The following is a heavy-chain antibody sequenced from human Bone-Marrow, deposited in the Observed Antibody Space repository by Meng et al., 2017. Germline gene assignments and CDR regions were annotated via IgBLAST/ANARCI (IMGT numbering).Heavy chain of an antibody. J-gene: IGHJ6*02. CDR1: GFTFSSYW. D-gene: IGHD1-20*01. V-gene: IGHV3-23*01. CDR2: ISGSGGST. Sequence: GESLKISCAASGFTFSSYWMSWVRQAPGKGLEWVSAISGSGGSTYYADSVKGRFTISRDNSKNTLYLQMNSLRAEDTAVYYCAKDLRFNPYNWNDVENPIYGMDVWGQGTTVTVSS. CDR3: AKDLRFNPYNWNDVENPIYGMDV.